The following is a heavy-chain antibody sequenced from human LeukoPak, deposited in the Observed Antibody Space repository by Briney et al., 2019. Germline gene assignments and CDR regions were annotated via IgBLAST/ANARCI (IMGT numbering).Heavy chain of an antibody. D-gene: IGHD3-9*01. CDR3: ARAYYDILTGYGRGRWFDP. Sequence: ASVKVSCKASGYTFTGYYIHWVRQAPGQGLEWMGWINPNSGGTNYAQKFQGRVTMTRDTSISTAYMELSRLRSDDTAVYYCARAYYDILTGYGRGRWFDPWGQGTLVTVSS. J-gene: IGHJ5*02. CDR2: INPNSGGT. CDR1: GYTFTGYY. V-gene: IGHV1-2*02.